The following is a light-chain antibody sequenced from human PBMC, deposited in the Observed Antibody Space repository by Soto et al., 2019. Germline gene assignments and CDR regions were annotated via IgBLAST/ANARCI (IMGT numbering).Light chain of an antibody. J-gene: IGKJ1*01. CDR2: GAF. Sequence: DIQMTQSPSSLSASVGDRVTITCRASESISIYLNWYQQKPGKAPKLLIYGAFTLQGGVPSRFSASGSGTDFTLTIISLQPEDFATYYCHQTYSTPPWTFGQGTKVDIK. CDR1: ESISIY. V-gene: IGKV1-39*01. CDR3: HQTYSTPPWT.